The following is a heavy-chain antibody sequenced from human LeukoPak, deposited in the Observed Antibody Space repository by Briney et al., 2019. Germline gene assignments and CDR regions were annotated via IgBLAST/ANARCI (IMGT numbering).Heavy chain of an antibody. CDR1: VFAFSNYE. CDR3: ALPPDY. CDR2: IGGSGANT. Sequence: GGSLRLSCTASVFAFSNYEMTWVRQAPGKGLDWVSNIGGSGANTYYADSVKGRFTISRDNSKNTLYLQMNSLRAEDTAVYYCALPPDYWGQGTLVTVSS. V-gene: IGHV3-23*01. J-gene: IGHJ4*02.